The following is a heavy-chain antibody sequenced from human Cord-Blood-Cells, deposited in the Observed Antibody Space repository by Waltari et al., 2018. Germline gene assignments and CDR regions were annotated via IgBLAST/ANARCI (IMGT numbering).Heavy chain of an antibody. Sequence: EVQLVESGGGLVKHGGSLRLFCAATGCTASSYSMNWVRQAPGKGLEWVSSISSSSSYIYYADSVKGRFTISRDNAKNSLYLQMNSLRAEDTAVYYCARDRDYWGQGTLVTVSS. CDR3: ARDRDY. V-gene: IGHV3-21*01. CDR1: GCTASSYS. CDR2: ISSSSSYI. J-gene: IGHJ4*02.